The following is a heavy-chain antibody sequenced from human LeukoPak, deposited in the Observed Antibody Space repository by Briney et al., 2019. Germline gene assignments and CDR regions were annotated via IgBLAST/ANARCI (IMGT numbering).Heavy chain of an antibody. Sequence: GGSLRLSCVASVFTSSSYDIHWVRQTPGKGLEWVGVISYRGSNKYYADSVKGRFTISRDNSKNTLYLQKNSLLAEDTTVYYCAKGDRIFDELELDSWGQGTLVTVSS. CDR3: AKGDRIFDELELDS. V-gene: IGHV3-30*18. D-gene: IGHD3-3*02. CDR2: ISYRGSNK. J-gene: IGHJ4*02. CDR1: VFTSSSYD.